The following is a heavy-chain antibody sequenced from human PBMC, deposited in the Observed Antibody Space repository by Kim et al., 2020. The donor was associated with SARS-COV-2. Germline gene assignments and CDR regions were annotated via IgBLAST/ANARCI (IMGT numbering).Heavy chain of an antibody. V-gene: IGHV3-9*01. Sequence: GGSLRLSCAASGFTFDDYAMHWVRQAPGKGLEWVSGISWNSGSIGYADSVKGRFTISRDNAKNSLYLQMNSLRAEDTALYYCAKDIGAYYYDSSGYLDYWGQGTLVTVSA. CDR2: ISWNSGSI. J-gene: IGHJ4*02. CDR1: GFTFDDYA. D-gene: IGHD3-22*01. CDR3: AKDIGAYYYDSSGYLDY.